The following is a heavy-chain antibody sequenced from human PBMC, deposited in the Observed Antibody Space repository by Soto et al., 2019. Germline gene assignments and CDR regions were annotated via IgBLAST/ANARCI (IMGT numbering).Heavy chain of an antibody. CDR1: GFTFSSYG. CDR3: ASSLLDFYYYYGMDV. J-gene: IGHJ6*02. CDR2: IWYDGSNK. V-gene: IGHV3-33*01. Sequence: GGSLRLSCAPSGFTFSSYGMHWVRQAPGKGLEWVAVIWYDGSNKYYADSVKGRFTISRDNSKNTLYLQMNSLRAEDTAVYYCASSLLDFYYYYGMDVWGQGTTVTVS.